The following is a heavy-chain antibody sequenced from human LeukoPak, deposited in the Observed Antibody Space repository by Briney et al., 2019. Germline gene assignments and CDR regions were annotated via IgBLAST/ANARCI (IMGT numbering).Heavy chain of an antibody. Sequence: GGSLRLSCAASGFTFSDYYMSWIRQAPGEGLEWISYISTGGSTIYYADSVKGRFTISRDNAKNSLYLQMNSLRAEDTAVYYCARDLANCGGDCSDWYFDLWGRGTLVIVSS. D-gene: IGHD2-21*02. J-gene: IGHJ2*01. V-gene: IGHV3-11*01. CDR3: ARDLANCGGDCSDWYFDL. CDR1: GFTFSDYY. CDR2: ISTGGSTI.